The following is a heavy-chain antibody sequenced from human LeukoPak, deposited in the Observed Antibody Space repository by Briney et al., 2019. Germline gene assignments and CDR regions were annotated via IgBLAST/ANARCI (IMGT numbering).Heavy chain of an antibody. D-gene: IGHD3-22*01. J-gene: IGHJ3*02. CDR1: GFTFSSYW. CDR2: INSDGSST. CDR3: ARTTTYYYDSSGDRLGAFDI. V-gene: IGHV3-74*01. Sequence: GGSLRLSCAASGFTFSSYWMHWVRQAPGKGLVWVSRINSDGSSTSYADSVKGRFTISRDNAKNTLYLQMNSLRAEDTAVYYCARTTTYYYDSSGDRLGAFDIWGQGTMVTVSS.